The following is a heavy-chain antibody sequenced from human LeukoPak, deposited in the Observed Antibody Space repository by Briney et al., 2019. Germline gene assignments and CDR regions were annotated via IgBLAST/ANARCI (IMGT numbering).Heavy chain of an antibody. V-gene: IGHV4-59*08. CDR3: ARVDQNAFAI. J-gene: IGHJ3*02. CDR1: GGSIRRYY. Sequence: PSETLSLTCTVSGGSIRRYYWSWIRQAPGKGLEWIGSTHYTEGSTFNPSLRSRVTFSTDTSKNQFFLQLTSVTAADTAVYYCARVDQNAFAIWGQGAMVTVSS. CDR2: THYTEGS.